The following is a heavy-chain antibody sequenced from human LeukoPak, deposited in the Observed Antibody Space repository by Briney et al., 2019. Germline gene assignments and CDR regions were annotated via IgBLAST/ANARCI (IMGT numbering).Heavy chain of an antibody. CDR1: GGSISSTNHY. Sequence: SETLSLTRTVSGGSISSTNHYWGWIRQPPGKGLEWIGNIYYSGSTYYNPSLKSRVTISVDTSKNQFSLKLSSVTAADTAVYYCARRHLVPAAIVWFDPWGQGTLVTVSS. J-gene: IGHJ5*02. D-gene: IGHD2-2*01. CDR2: IYYSGST. CDR3: ARRHLVPAAIVWFDP. V-gene: IGHV4-39*01.